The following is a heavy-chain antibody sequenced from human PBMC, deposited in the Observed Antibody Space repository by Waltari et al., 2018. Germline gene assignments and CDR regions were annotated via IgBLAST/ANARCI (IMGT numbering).Heavy chain of an antibody. CDR3: ARGYDSSGYGYYFDY. D-gene: IGHD3-22*01. Sequence: QLQLQESGPGLVKPSETLSLTCTVSGGSISSRSSYWGWIRQPPGKGLEWIGRSYYSGSTYYNPSLKSRVTISVDTSKNQFSLKLSSVTAADTAVYYCARGYDSSGYGYYFDYWGQGTLVTVSS. J-gene: IGHJ4*02. CDR1: GGSISSRSSY. CDR2: SYYSGST. V-gene: IGHV4-39*01.